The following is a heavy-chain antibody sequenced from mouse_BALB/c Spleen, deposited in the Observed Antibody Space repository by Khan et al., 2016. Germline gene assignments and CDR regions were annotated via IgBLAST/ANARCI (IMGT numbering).Heavy chain of an antibody. J-gene: IGHJ3*01. CDR3: AREGLRRGFAY. CDR1: GFTFSDYY. Sequence: EVELVESGGGLVKPGGSLKLSCAASGFTFSDYYMYWVRQTPEKRLEWVATISDGGSYTYYPDSVKGRFTISRDTAKNNPYLQMSSLKSEDTAMYYCAREGLRRGFAYWGQGTLVTVSA. CDR2: ISDGGSYT. D-gene: IGHD2-4*01. V-gene: IGHV5-4*02.